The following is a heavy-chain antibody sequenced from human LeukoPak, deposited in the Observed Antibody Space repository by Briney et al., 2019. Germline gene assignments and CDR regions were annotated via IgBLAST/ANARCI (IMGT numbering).Heavy chain of an antibody. D-gene: IGHD6-19*01. V-gene: IGHV3-11*01. CDR2: ISSGGSSI. Sequence: PGGSLRLSCAASGFTFSDYQMSWIRQAPGKGLEWVSHISSGGSSIYYAGSMKGRFTISRDNAKSSLYLQMNSLRPEDTAVYYCARDAVHPAGVYNYYHGMDVWGQGTTVTVSS. CDR3: ARDAVHPAGVYNYYHGMDV. CDR1: GFTFSDYQ. J-gene: IGHJ6*02.